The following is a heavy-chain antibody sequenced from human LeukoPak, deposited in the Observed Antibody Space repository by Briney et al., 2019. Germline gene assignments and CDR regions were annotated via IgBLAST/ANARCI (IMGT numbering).Heavy chain of an antibody. J-gene: IGHJ5*02. Sequence: SETLSLTCTVSGGSISNYYWSWIRQPAGKGLEWIGRIYSNGNTDYNPSLQSRVTMSVDMSKDQFSLKVTSVTAADTAMYYCARAPDTGGAPNWFDPWGQGTLVTVSS. CDR2: IYSNGNT. D-gene: IGHD1-14*01. CDR1: GGSISNYY. V-gene: IGHV4-4*07. CDR3: ARAPDTGGAPNWFDP.